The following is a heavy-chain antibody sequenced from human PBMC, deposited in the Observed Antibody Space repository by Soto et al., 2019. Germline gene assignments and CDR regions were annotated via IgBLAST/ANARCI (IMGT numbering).Heavy chain of an antibody. CDR3: ATSEGRDGYSFDY. CDR2: IIPMFGTP. V-gene: IGHV1-69*13. D-gene: IGHD5-12*01. CDR1: GVTFNRQD. J-gene: IGHJ4*02. Sequence: SVKVSCKASGVTFNRQDMRWVRQAPGQGLEWMGGIIPMFGTPHYAEKFQDRVTITADESTGTAYLELSSLTSEDTAVYHCATSEGRDGYSFDYWGPGTLVTVSS.